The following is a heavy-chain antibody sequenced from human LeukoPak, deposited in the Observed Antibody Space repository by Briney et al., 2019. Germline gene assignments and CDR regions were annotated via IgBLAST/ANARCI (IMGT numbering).Heavy chain of an antibody. Sequence: ASVKVSCKASGYTFNNYGINWVRQAPGQGLEWMGWISTYNDNTNYAQKLQGRVTMTTDTSTSTAYMELRSLTSDDTAVYYCARVVFVVGFQFDFWGQGTLVTVSS. V-gene: IGHV1-18*01. CDR1: GYTFNNYG. D-gene: IGHD2-8*02. J-gene: IGHJ4*02. CDR3: ARVVFVVGFQFDF. CDR2: ISTYNDNT.